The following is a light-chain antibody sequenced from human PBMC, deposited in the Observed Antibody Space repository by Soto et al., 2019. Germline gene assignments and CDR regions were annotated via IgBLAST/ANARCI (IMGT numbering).Light chain of an antibody. CDR1: QSIRSY. CDR2: DAS. Sequence: EIVLTQSPATLSLSPGERATLSCRASQSIRSYLAWYQQKPGQSPRLLIYDASNRATGIPARFSGSRSGTDFTLTISGLEPEDFAVYYCQQRSNWPPLTFGGGTKVEIK. CDR3: QQRSNWPPLT. J-gene: IGKJ4*01. V-gene: IGKV3-11*01.